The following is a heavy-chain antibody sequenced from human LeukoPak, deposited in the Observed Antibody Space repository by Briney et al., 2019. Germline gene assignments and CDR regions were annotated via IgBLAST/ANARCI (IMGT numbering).Heavy chain of an antibody. V-gene: IGHV3-7*01. J-gene: IGHJ4*02. D-gene: IGHD3-10*01. CDR2: IKGDGSEK. Sequence: GGSLRLSCAASGFTFSFYWMTWVRQAPGKGLEWVGNIKGDGSEKYYVDSVKGRFTISRDNARNSLYLQMNNLRAEDTAVYYCASGGFGELLLTYFDYWGQGTLVTVSS. CDR1: GFTFSFYW. CDR3: ASGGFGELLLTYFDY.